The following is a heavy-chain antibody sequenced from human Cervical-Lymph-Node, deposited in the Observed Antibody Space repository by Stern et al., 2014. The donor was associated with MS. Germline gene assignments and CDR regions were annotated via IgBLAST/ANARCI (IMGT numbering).Heavy chain of an antibody. Sequence: QLQLQESGPGLVRPSETLSLTCTASGDSVSSEDYYWSWIRQSPGKDLEWIGDIYYRGRPNYNPSPKSQPTISIDTSKNQFSLKRISVTAADTAVYYCARSGYYGIDVWGQGTTVIVSS. CDR2: IYYRGRP. CDR1: GDSVSSEDYY. D-gene: IGHD1-26*01. V-gene: IGHV4-61*08. J-gene: IGHJ6*02. CDR3: ARSGYYGIDV.